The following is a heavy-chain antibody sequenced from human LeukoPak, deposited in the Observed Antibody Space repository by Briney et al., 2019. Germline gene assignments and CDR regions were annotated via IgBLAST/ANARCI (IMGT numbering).Heavy chain of an antibody. CDR3: AREFSVYIDF. D-gene: IGHD5/OR15-5a*01. CDR1: GYTFINYY. CDR2: INPSGGGT. Sequence: GASVKVSCKASGYTFINYYMHWVRQAPGQGLEWMGIINPSGGGTSYAQKFQGRVTMTRDTSTSTVYMEVSSLRSEDTAVYYCAREFSVYIDFWGQGTLVTVSS. J-gene: IGHJ4*02. V-gene: IGHV1-46*01.